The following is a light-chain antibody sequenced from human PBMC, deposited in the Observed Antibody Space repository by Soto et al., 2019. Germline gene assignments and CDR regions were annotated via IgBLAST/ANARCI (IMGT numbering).Light chain of an antibody. CDR3: QQRNNWPPGIT. J-gene: IGKJ5*01. CDR2: DAS. Sequence: EIVLTQAPATLSLSPGERSTLSCMAIQSVSSYLAWYQQKPGQAPRVLIYDASNRATGIPARFSGSGSGTDFTLTISSLEPEDFAVYYCQQRNNWPPGITVGQGTRLEIK. V-gene: IGKV3-11*01. CDR1: QSVSSY.